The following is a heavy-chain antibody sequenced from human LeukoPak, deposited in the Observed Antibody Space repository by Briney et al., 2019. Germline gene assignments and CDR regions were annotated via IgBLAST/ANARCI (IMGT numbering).Heavy chain of an antibody. CDR3: ARDSLGYGMDV. D-gene: IGHD1-26*01. Sequence: WETLSLTCTVSGASISDYYWTWIRQPPGKGLEWVGYIYYSGSTKYSPSLKSRVSISVDTSRNQFSLKVNSVTAADTAVYYCARDSLGYGMDVWGQGTTVTVSS. J-gene: IGHJ6*02. V-gene: IGHV4-59*01. CDR1: GASISDYY. CDR2: IYYSGST.